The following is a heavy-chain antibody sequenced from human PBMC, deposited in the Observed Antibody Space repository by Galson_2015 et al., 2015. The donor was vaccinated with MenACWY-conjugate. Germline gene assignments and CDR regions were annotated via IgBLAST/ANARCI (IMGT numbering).Heavy chain of an antibody. CDR3: ARAKEQWLSKTFDL. Sequence: SLRLSCATSGFTFSNSWMGWVRQAPGKGLEWVANIKQDGSGEYYVDSVKGRFIISRDNAKNSLFLQMDSLRAEDTALYYCARAKEQWLSKTFDLWGQGTMVTVSS. J-gene: IGHJ3*01. CDR2: IKQDGSGE. V-gene: IGHV3-7*01. D-gene: IGHD6-19*01. CDR1: GFTFSNSW.